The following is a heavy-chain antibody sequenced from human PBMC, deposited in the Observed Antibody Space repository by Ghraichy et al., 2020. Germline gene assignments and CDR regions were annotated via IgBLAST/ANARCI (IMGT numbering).Heavy chain of an antibody. CDR2: VYYSGST. CDR1: GGSISSSTYY. Sequence: SETLSLTCTVSGGSISSSTYYWGWIRQPPGKKGLEWIGSVYYSGSTYDNPSLKSRVTISVDTPRDQFSLKLSSVTAADTAVYYCARHPIYRNTRYWYFDLWGRGTLVTVSS. CDR3: ARHPIYRNTRYWYFDL. J-gene: IGHJ2*01. D-gene: IGHD4-11*01. V-gene: IGHV4-39*01.